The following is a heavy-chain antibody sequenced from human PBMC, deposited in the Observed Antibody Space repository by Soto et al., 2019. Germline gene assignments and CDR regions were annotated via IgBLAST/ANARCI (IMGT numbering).Heavy chain of an antibody. CDR1: GGSISSSNW. CDR2: IYHSGST. Sequence: SETLSLTCAVSGGSISSSNWWSWVRQPPGKGLEWIGEIYHSGSTNYNPSLKSRVTISVDKSKNQFSLKLSSVTAADTAVYYSARDNIVLVPAAMPGGWFDPWGQGTLVTVSS. J-gene: IGHJ5*02. CDR3: ARDNIVLVPAAMPGGWFDP. D-gene: IGHD2-2*01. V-gene: IGHV4-4*02.